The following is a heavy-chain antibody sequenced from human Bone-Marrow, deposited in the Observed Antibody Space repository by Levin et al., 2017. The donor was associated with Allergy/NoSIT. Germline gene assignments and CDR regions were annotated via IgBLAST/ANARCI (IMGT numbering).Heavy chain of an antibody. CDR2: INEHGSEQ. V-gene: IGHV3-7*01. Sequence: GGSLRLSCTASGFTFSSYWMSWIRQAPGSGLEWLANINEHGSEQYYVDSVKGRFTISRDNAKNSLYLQMNSLRAEDTAVYYCANNWNVGYWGQGTLVTVSS. CDR3: ANNWNVGY. D-gene: IGHD1-1*01. J-gene: IGHJ4*02. CDR1: GFTFSSYW.